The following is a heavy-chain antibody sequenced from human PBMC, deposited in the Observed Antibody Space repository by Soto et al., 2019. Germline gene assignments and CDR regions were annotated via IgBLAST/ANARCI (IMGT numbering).Heavy chain of an antibody. J-gene: IGHJ5*02. CDR2: ISSTTNYI. CDR1: GFTFTRYS. CDR3: ARDQGRRIPWQLYL. V-gene: IGHV3-21*06. Sequence: PGGSLRLSCAASGFTFTRYSMNWVRQAPGKGLEWVSSISSTTNYIYYGDSMKGRFTISRDNMLYLQMYSLRAEDTAVYYCARDQGRRIPWQLYLLGQGTLVTVSS. D-gene: IGHD6-13*01.